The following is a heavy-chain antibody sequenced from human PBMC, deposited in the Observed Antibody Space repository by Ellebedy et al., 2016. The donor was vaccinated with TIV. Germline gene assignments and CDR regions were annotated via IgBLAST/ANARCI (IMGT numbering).Heavy chain of an antibody. D-gene: IGHD3-3*01. CDR3: AKVPDFWSGYLGYFDY. CDR2: ISGRSGST. J-gene: IGHJ4*02. CDR1: GFTFNNYA. V-gene: IGHV3-23*01. Sequence: GESLKISCAASGFTFNNYAMSWVRQAPGKGPEWVSVISGRSGSTYYADSVKGRFTISRASSKNTLFLQINTLRVEDTAVYYCAKVPDFWSGYLGYFDYWGQGTLVTVSS.